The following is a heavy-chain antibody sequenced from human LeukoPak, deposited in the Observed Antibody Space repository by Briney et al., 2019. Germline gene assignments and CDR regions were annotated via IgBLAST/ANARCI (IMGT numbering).Heavy chain of an antibody. D-gene: IGHD5-12*01. CDR3: ARSSGYDSDAFDI. J-gene: IGHJ3*02. V-gene: IGHV3-30*03. CDR1: GFTFSSYG. CDR2: ISYDGSNK. Sequence: SGGPLRLSCAASGFTFSSYGMHWVRQAPGKGLEWVAVISYDGSNKYYADSVKGRFTISRNNSKNTLYLQMNSLRAEDTAVYYCARSSGYDSDAFDIWGQGTMVTVSS.